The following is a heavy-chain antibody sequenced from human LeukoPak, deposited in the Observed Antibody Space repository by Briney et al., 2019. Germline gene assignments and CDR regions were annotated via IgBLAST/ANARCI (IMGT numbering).Heavy chain of an antibody. Sequence: SETLSLTCAVYGGSFSGYYWSWIRQPPGKGLEWIGEINHSGSTNYNPSLKSRVTISVDTSKNQFSLKLSPVTAADTAVYYCARGRYDYGDYVFDYWGQGTLVTVSS. V-gene: IGHV4-34*01. CDR3: ARGRYDYGDYVFDY. CDR1: GGSFSGYY. CDR2: INHSGST. J-gene: IGHJ4*02. D-gene: IGHD4-17*01.